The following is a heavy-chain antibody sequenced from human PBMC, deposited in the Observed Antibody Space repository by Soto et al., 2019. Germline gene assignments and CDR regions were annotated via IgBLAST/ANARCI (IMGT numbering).Heavy chain of an antibody. V-gene: IGHV1-2*02. Sequence: QVQLVQSGAEVKTSGASVKVSCKASGYTFTGYDIHWVRQAPGQGPEWMGEIGPNRVDTRYAQKFQGRVTMTRDTSITTVYMELSNLSPDETAVDYCGRGRSGELVVCEWGQGTLVTVYS. CDR1: GYTFTGYD. CDR3: GRGRSGELVVCE. J-gene: IGHJ4*02. CDR2: IGPNRVDT. D-gene: IGHD1-7*01.